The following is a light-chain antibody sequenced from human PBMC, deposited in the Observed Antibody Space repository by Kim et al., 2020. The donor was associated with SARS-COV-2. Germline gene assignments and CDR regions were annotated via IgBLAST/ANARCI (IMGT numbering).Light chain of an antibody. Sequence: EIVLTQSPGTLSLSPGETATLSCRASQSVSSSYLAWYQQKPGQAPRLLIYGASSRATGIPDRFSGSGSGTDFTLTISSLEPEDFAVYYCQQYGSSRTFGQGTKVDIK. CDR3: QQYGSSRT. V-gene: IGKV3-20*01. CDR1: QSVSSSY. J-gene: IGKJ1*01. CDR2: GAS.